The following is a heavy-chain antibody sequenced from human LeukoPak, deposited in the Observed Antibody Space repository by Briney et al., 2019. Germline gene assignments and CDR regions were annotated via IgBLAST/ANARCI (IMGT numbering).Heavy chain of an antibody. V-gene: IGHV3-7*01. J-gene: IGHJ3*02. CDR2: IKGDGSAK. D-gene: IGHD5-18*01. CDR1: GFSFSDFG. CDR3: ARDRGWIQHDI. Sequence: GGSLRLSCAASGFSFSDFGMGWVRQAPGKGLEWVAFIKGDGSAKKYVDSVKGRFTISRDNAKNSLFLQMNSLRAEDTAVYYCARDRGWIQHDIWGQGTMVTVSS.